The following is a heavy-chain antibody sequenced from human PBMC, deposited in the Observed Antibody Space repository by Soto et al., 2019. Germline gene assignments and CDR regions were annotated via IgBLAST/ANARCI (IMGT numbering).Heavy chain of an antibody. Sequence: QVKLEESGPGLVKPSETLSLTCTVSGGSLNTDSSYWTWVRQPPGGGLEYLGYVYYTGVTNYNPSLKSRVTISLDMSKSQFFLTLSSVTPADTATYYCARVLDSSWNFDLWGRGTLVTVSS. CDR2: VYYTGVT. V-gene: IGHV4-61*01. CDR1: GGSLNTDSSY. D-gene: IGHD6-13*01. CDR3: ARVLDSSWNFDL. J-gene: IGHJ2*01.